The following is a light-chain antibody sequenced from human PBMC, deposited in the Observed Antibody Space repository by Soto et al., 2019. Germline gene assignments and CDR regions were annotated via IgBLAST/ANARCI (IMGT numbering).Light chain of an antibody. V-gene: IGKV3-15*01. J-gene: IGKJ4*01. CDR1: QSIGSN. CDR2: GAS. Sequence: IVMTQSPATLSVSPGEGATVSCRASQSIGSNLAWYQQKPGQAPRLLIYGASTRATGIPGRFSGSGSGTDFTLTYNSLQSADLEVYYCQHYNSWPPLTFGGGTKVEIK. CDR3: QHYNSWPPLT.